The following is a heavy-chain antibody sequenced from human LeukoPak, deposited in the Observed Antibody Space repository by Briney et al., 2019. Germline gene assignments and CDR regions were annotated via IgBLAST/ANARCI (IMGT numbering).Heavy chain of an antibody. CDR3: AKQLGYCSDGSCYFPY. Sequence: PGGSLRLSCAASGFTFSSYSMNWVRQAPGKGLEWVSFISSSSSYIYYADSVKGRFTISRDNAKNSLYLQMNSLRAEDTAVYYCAKQLGYCSDGSCYFPYWGQGTLVTVSS. J-gene: IGHJ4*02. CDR1: GFTFSSYS. V-gene: IGHV3-21*01. CDR2: ISSSSSYI. D-gene: IGHD2-15*01.